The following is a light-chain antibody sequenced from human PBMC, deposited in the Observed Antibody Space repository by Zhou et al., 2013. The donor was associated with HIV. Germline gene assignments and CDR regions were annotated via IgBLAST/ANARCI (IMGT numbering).Light chain of an antibody. CDR2: GNN. CDR1: SSNIGAGYD. J-gene: IGLJ2*01. V-gene: IGLV1-40*01. Sequence: QSVLTQPPSVSGAPGQRVTISCTGSSSNIGAGYDVHWYQQLPGTAPKLLIYGNNNRPSGVPDRFSGSKSGTSASLAITGLQAEDEADYYCGTWDSSLSAVVFGGGTKLTVL. CDR3: GTWDSSLSAVV.